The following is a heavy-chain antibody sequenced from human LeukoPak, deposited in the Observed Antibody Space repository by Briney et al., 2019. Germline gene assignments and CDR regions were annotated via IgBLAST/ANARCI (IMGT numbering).Heavy chain of an antibody. CDR3: ARRLTYYNAFDI. J-gene: IGHJ3*02. Sequence: PSETLSLTCTVSGGSISSGSYYWSWIRQPAGKGLEWIGRNYASGSTNYNSSLKSRVTISVDMSKNQFSLKLSSATAADTAVYYCARRLTYYNAFDIWGQGTMVTVSS. CDR2: NYASGST. V-gene: IGHV4-61*02. CDR1: GGSISSGSYY. D-gene: IGHD2/OR15-2a*01.